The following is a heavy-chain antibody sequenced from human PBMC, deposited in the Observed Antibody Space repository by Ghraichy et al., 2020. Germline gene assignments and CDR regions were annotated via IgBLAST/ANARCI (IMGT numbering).Heavy chain of an antibody. D-gene: IGHD3-3*01. J-gene: IGHJ6*02. CDR3: GRDWRNAVDV. CDR2: IWYDGSNK. CDR1: GFTFSNYA. Sequence: GGSRRLSCAASGFTFSNYAMHWVRQAPGKGLEWVAVIWYDGSNKYYADSVKGRFTISRDNSKSTLYLQMSSLRADDTAVFYCGRDWRNAVDVWGQGTTVTVSS. V-gene: IGHV3-33*01.